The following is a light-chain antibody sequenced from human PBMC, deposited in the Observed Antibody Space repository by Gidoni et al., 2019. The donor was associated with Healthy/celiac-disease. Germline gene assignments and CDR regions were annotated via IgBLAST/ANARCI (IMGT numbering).Light chain of an antibody. V-gene: IGKV1-5*01. Sequence: DIQMTQSPSTLSASVGDTVTITCRASQSISPWLAWYQQKPGKAPKLLIYDASSLERGVPSRFSGSGYGTEFTLTISSLQPDDFTTYYCQQYNSYSGTFGQGTKVEIK. CDR3: QQYNSYSGT. CDR2: DAS. CDR1: QSISPW. J-gene: IGKJ1*01.